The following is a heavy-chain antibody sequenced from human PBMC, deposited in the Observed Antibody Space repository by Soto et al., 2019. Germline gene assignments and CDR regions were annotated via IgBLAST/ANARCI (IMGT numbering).Heavy chain of an antibody. J-gene: IGHJ5*02. CDR1: DCCFSISTYS. D-gene: IGHD6-19*01. CDR3: AGMPSTSGITFDP. V-gene: IGHV4-30-2*01. Sequence: LSLTCKIADCCFSISTYSWSWMGHPPGKALQWIGLMYQSGFTSYNPSRASRVSISLDRSNNPCYLKLKSVTAAETGGYFCAGMPSTSGITFDPWGPGPLVPSPQ. CDR2: MYQSGFT.